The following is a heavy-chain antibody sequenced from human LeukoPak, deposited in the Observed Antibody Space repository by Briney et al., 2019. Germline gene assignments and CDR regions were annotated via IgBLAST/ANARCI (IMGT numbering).Heavy chain of an antibody. V-gene: IGHV4-4*07. CDR1: GGSISSYY. Sequence: SETLSLTCTVSGGSISSYYWSWIRQPAGKGLEWLGRIYSSGSTNHNPSLKSRVTISVDTSKNQFSLKLSSVTAADTAVYYCARSYYGSGSYYYFDYWGQGTLVTVSS. CDR3: ARSYYGSGSYYYFDY. CDR2: IYSSGST. D-gene: IGHD3-10*01. J-gene: IGHJ4*02.